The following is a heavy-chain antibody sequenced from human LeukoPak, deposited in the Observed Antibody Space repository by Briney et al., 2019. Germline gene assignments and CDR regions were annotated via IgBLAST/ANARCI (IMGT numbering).Heavy chain of an antibody. CDR2: ISSSSSYM. D-gene: IGHD2-8*02. CDR1: GFTFSSYT. V-gene: IGHV3-21*01. CDR3: ARVAVSGPTGWFDS. J-gene: IGHJ5*01. Sequence: PGGSLRLSCAASGFTFSSYTMNWVRQAPGKGLEWVSSISSSSSYMYYADSVKGRFIISRDNAKNSLYLQMNSLRGDDTATYYCARVAVSGPTGWFDSWGQGTLVIVSS.